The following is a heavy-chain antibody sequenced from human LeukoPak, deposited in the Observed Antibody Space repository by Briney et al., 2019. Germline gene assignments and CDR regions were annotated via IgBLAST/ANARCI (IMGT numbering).Heavy chain of an antibody. Sequence: PGGSLRLSCAASGFTFSSYAMHWVRQAPGKGLEWVAVISDDGSNKYYADSVKGRFTISRDSSKNTLYLQMNSLRAEDTAVYYCARDLYGDFPFDYWGQGTLVTVSS. CDR3: ARDLYGDFPFDY. V-gene: IGHV3-30*04. CDR2: ISDDGSNK. J-gene: IGHJ4*02. CDR1: GFTFSSYA. D-gene: IGHD4-17*01.